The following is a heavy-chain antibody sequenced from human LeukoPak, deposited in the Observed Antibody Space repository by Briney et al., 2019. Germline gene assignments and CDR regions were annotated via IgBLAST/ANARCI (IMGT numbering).Heavy chain of an antibody. CDR2: ISGSGGST. D-gene: IGHD3-9*01. J-gene: IGHJ4*02. V-gene: IGHV3-23*01. CDR1: GFTFSSYA. Sequence: AGGSLRLSCAASGFTFSSYAMSWVRQAPGKGLEWVSAISGSGGSTYYADSVKGRFTISRDNSKNTLYLQMNSLRAEDTAVYYCAKEASRDSGYPLTNDYWGQGTLVTVSS. CDR3: AKEASRDSGYPLTNDY.